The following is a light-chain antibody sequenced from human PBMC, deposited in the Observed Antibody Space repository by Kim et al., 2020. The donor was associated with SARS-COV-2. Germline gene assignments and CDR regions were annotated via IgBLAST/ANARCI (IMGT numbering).Light chain of an antibody. CDR3: QSADSSGTYGV. Sequence: PGQTARITCSGDALPKQYAYWYQQKPGQAPVLVIYKDSERPSGIPERFSGSSSGTTVALTISGVQAEDEADYYCQSADSSGTYGVFGGGTQLTVL. J-gene: IGLJ2*01. CDR1: ALPKQY. CDR2: KDS. V-gene: IGLV3-25*03.